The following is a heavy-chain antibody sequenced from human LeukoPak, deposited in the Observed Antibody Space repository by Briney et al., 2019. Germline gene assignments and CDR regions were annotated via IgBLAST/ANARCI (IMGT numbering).Heavy chain of an antibody. CDR1: GYTFTSYD. D-gene: IGHD2-15*01. Sequence: ASVKVSCKASGYTFTSYDINWVRQATGQGLEWMGWMNPNSGNTGYAQKFQGRVTMTRNTSISTAYTELSSLRSEDTAVYYCARTRRGLVAATKYYFDYWGQGTLVTVSS. CDR3: ARTRRGLVAATKYYFDY. CDR2: MNPNSGNT. J-gene: IGHJ4*02. V-gene: IGHV1-8*01.